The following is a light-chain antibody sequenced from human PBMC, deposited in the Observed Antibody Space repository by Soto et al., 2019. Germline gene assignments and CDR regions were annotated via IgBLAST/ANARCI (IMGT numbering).Light chain of an antibody. CDR1: SSNIGNNY. J-gene: IGLJ2*01. V-gene: IGLV1-51*01. Sequence: QSVLTQPPSVSAAPGQKVTISCSGSSSNIGNNYVFWYQQLPGTAPKLLIYDNNKQPSGIPDRFSGSKSGTSATLGITGLQTGDEADYYCGTWDSSLSAVVVGGGTKLTVL. CDR3: GTWDSSLSAVV. CDR2: DNN.